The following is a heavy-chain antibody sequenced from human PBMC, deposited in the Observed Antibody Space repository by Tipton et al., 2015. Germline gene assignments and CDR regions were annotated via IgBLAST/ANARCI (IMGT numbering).Heavy chain of an antibody. CDR1: GGSISSSAYY. Sequence: TLSLTCAVSGGSISSSAYYWGWIRQPPGKGLEWIGSIYYSGNTYYNQSLKSRVTISADTSKNQFSLKLNSVTAADTAVYYCARGDWIIWGQGTLVTVSS. CDR2: IYYSGNT. D-gene: IGHD3/OR15-3a*01. V-gene: IGHV4-39*01. J-gene: IGHJ4*02. CDR3: ARGDWII.